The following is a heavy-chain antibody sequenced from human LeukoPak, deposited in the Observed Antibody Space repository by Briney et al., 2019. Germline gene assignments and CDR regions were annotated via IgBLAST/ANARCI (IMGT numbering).Heavy chain of an antibody. CDR2: ISGGSHI. V-gene: IGHV3-11*04. J-gene: IGHJ4*02. Sequence: GGSLRLSCAASGFPFSVYYMSWIRQAPGEGLEWVSYISGGSHIYYADSVKGRFTISRDNAKNSLYLQMNSLRAEDTAAYYCARDRGDQFDYWGQGTLVTVSS. D-gene: IGHD3-10*01. CDR1: GFPFSVYY. CDR3: ARDRGDQFDY.